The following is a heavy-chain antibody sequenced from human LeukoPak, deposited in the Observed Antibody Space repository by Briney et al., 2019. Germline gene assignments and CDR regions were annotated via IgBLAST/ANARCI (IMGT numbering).Heavy chain of an antibody. CDR2: ISYDGSNK. V-gene: IGHV3-30-3*01. CDR1: GFAFSSYW. J-gene: IGHJ4*02. CDR3: ARDANYCSSTSCSYYFDY. D-gene: IGHD2-2*01. Sequence: PGRSLRLSCAASGFAFSSYWMSWVRQAPGKGLEWVAVISYDGSNKYYADSVKGRFTISRDNSKNTLYLQMNSLRAEDTAVYYCARDANYCSSTSCSYYFDYWGQGTLVTVSS.